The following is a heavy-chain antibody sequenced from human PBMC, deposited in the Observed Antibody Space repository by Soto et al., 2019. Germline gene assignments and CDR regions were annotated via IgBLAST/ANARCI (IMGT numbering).Heavy chain of an antibody. Sequence: PSETLSLTCTVSGGSIGSGGYYWSWIRQHPGKGLEWIGYIYYSGSTYYNPSLKSRVTISVDTSKNQFSLKLSSVTAADTAVYYCARVTTDGDYYYYMDVWGKGTTVTVSS. V-gene: IGHV4-31*03. CDR2: IYYSGST. CDR3: ARVTTDGDYYYYMDV. D-gene: IGHD4-17*01. J-gene: IGHJ6*03. CDR1: GGSIGSGGYY.